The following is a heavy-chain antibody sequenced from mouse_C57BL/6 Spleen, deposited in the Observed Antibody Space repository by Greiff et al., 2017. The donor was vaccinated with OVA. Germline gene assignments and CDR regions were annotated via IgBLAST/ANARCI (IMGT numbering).Heavy chain of an antibody. Sequence: VQLQQSGAELVRPGASVKLSCTASGFNIKDDYMHWVKQRPEQGLEWIGWIDPENGDTEYASKFQGKATITADTSSNTAYLQLSSLTSEDTAVYYCTTGYGSDYWGKGTTLTVSS. V-gene: IGHV14-4*01. J-gene: IGHJ2*01. CDR2: IDPENGDT. CDR1: GFNIKDDY. D-gene: IGHD1-1*01. CDR3: TTGYGSDY.